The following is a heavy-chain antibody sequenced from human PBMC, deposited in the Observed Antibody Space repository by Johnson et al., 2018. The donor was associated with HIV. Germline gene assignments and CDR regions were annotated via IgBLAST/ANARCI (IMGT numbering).Heavy chain of an antibody. CDR3: AREGGQWLVLVDAFDI. CDR1: GFTFSSYW. J-gene: IGHJ3*02. V-gene: IGHV3-74*01. D-gene: IGHD6-19*01. Sequence: EVQLVESGGGLVQPGGSLRLSCAASGFTFSSYWMHWVRQAPGKGLVWVSRINSDGSSTSYADSVKGRFTISRDNAKNTLYLQMNSLRAEDTAVYYCAREGGQWLVLVDAFDIWGQGTMVTVSS. CDR2: INSDGSST.